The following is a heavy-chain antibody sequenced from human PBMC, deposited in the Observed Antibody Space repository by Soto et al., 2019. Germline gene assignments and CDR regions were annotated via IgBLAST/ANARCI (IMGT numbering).Heavy chain of an antibody. Sequence: LRLSCAGSGFTFRNNAMSWVRQTPGKGLEWVSGISGSGDTTYNADSVKGRFTLSRDNSKSTLFLQMNNLRVDDTAVYYCARDLSYGGLDYWGQGVLVTAPQ. V-gene: IGHV3-23*01. J-gene: IGHJ4*02. CDR1: GFTFRNNA. CDR3: ARDLSYGGLDY. CDR2: ISGSGDTT. D-gene: IGHD3-10*01.